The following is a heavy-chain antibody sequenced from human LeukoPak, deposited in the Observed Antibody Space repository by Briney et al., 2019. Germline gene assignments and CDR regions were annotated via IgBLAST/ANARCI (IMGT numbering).Heavy chain of an antibody. J-gene: IGHJ4*02. CDR3: ATDSSGYYYSDY. CDR2: INWNGGST. D-gene: IGHD3-22*01. V-gene: IGHV3-20*04. CDR1: GFTVSSNY. Sequence: PGGSLGLSCAASGFTVSSNYMSWVRQAPGKGLEWVSGINWNGGSTGYADSVKGRFTISRDNAKNSLYLQMNSLRAEDTALYYCATDSSGYYYSDYWGQGTLVTVSS.